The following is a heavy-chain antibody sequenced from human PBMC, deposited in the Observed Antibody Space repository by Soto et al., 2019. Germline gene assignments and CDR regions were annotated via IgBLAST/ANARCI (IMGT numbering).Heavy chain of an antibody. CDR1: GGSISYEYYH. V-gene: IGHV4-30-4*08. CDR3: AREDDGGDRDYDGLDV. J-gene: IGHJ6*02. D-gene: IGHD3-22*01. Sequence: QVQLQQSGPGLVKPSQTLSLTCTVSGGSISYEYYHWTWIRQSPGKGLEWIGYIHYSGSIIYNPSFKSRVTISVDTSKNQCSLQLSSVTAADTAVYFCAREDDGGDRDYDGLDVWGQGTTVTVSS. CDR2: IHYSGSI.